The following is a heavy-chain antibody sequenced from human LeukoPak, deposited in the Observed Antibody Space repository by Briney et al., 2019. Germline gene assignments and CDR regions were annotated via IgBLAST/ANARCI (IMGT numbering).Heavy chain of an antibody. V-gene: IGHV3-48*01. J-gene: IGHJ4*02. CDR3: VRDLNWAFDY. CDR1: GFTFSRYT. CDR2: IRSESSST. D-gene: IGHD3-16*01. Sequence: GESLKISCAASGFTFSRYTMNWVRQAPGKELEWISNIRSESSSTTYADSVKGRFTISRDNAKNSLYLQINSLRAEDTAVYYCVRDLNWAFDYWGQGTLVTVSS.